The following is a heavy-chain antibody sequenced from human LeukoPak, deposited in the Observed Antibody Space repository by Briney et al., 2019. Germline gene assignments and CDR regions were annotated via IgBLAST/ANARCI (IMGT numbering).Heavy chain of an antibody. D-gene: IGHD1-26*01. V-gene: IGHV1-46*01. CDR2: INPSGGST. CDR3: ARPPIVGATNDAFDI. CDR1: GYTFTGYY. J-gene: IGHJ3*02. Sequence: ASVKVSCKASGYTFTGYYMHWVRQAPGQGLEWMGIINPSGGSTSYAQKFQGRVTMTRDMSTSTVYMELSSLRSEDTAVYYCARPPIVGATNDAFDIWGQGTMVTVSS.